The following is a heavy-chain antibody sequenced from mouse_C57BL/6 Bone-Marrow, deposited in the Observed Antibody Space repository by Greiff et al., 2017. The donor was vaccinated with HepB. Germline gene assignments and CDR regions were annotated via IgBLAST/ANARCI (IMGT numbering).Heavy chain of an antibody. Sequence: EVKLVESGPELVKPGASVKISCKASGYSFTGYFMNWVKQSHGKSLEWIGRINPYNGDTFYNQKFKGKATLTVDKSSSTAHMELLSLTSEDFAVYYCARDYYGSSYDYYAMDYWGQGTSVTVSS. D-gene: IGHD1-1*01. J-gene: IGHJ4*01. CDR3: ARDYYGSSYDYYAMDY. V-gene: IGHV1-37*01. CDR1: GYSFTGYF. CDR2: INPYNGDT.